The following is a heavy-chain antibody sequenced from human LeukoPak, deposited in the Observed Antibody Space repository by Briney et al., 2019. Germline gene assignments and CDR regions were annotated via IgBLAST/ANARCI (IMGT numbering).Heavy chain of an antibody. V-gene: IGHV4-4*07. CDR2: IYTSGST. CDR3: ARESVDFIVNLYYFDY. D-gene: IGHD2/OR15-2a*01. J-gene: IGHJ4*02. CDR1: GGSFSGYY. Sequence: PSETLSLTCAVYGGSFSGYYWSWIWQPAGKGLEWIGRIYTSGSTNYNPSLKSRVTMSVDTSKNQFSLKLSSVTAADTAVYYCARESVDFIVNLYYFDYWGQGTLVTVSS.